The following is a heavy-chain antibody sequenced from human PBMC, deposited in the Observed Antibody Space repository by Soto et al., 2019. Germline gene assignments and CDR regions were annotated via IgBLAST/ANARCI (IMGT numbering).Heavy chain of an antibody. CDR2: INPSGGST. CDR1: GYTFTSYY. V-gene: IGHV1-46*01. Sequence: ASVKVSCKASGYTFTSYYMRWVRQAPGQGLEWMGIINPSGGSTSYAQKFQGRVTMTRDTSTSTVYMELSSLRSEDTAVYYCARAGNYGSGSSHNWFDPWGQGTLVTVSS. J-gene: IGHJ5*02. CDR3: ARAGNYGSGSSHNWFDP. D-gene: IGHD3-10*01.